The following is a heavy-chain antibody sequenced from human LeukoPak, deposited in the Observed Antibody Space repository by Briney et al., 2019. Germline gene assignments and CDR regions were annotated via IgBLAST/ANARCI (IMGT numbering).Heavy chain of an antibody. D-gene: IGHD3-10*01. Sequence: GGSLRLSCAASGFSFSSYAMSWVRPAPGKGLEWISAVSGSGGSTYYADSVKGRFTISRDNSKNTLYLQMNSLRVEDTAVYYCARAGVRGVLWGQGTLVTVSS. J-gene: IGHJ4*02. CDR3: ARAGVRGVL. CDR1: GFSFSSYA. CDR2: VSGSGGST. V-gene: IGHV3-23*01.